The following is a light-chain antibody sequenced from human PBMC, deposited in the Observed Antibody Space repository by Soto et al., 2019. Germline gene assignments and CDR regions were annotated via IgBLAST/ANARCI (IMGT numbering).Light chain of an antibody. Sequence: QAVVTQEPSFSVSPGGTVTLPCGLSSGSVSTSYYPSWYQQTPGQPPRTLIYSTNTRSSGVPERFSGSILGNKAALTIAGAQADDESDYYCVLYMGSGIWVFGGGTKLTVL. J-gene: IGLJ2*01. CDR2: STN. CDR3: VLYMGSGIWV. CDR1: SGSVSTSYY. V-gene: IGLV8-61*01.